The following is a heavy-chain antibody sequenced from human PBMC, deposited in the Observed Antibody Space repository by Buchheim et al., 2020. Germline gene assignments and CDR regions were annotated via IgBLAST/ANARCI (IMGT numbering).Heavy chain of an antibody. CDR2: ISELGGSK. CDR3: AKDASTVTLYYFDY. J-gene: IGHJ4*02. CDR1: GFTFSNYA. V-gene: IGHV3-23*01. Sequence: EVQLLESGGGLVQPGGSLRLSCAASGFTFSNYAMNWVRQAPGKGLEWVSVISELGGSKYYADFVKGRFTISRDNSKNTLYLQMDSLRAEDTAIDYCAKDASTVTLYYFDYWGQG. D-gene: IGHD4-17*01.